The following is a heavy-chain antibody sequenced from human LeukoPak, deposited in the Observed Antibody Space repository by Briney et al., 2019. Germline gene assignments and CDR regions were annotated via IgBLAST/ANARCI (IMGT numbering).Heavy chain of an antibody. Sequence: SETLSLTCAVYGGSFSGYYWSWIRQPPGKGLEWMGEINHSGSTNYNPSLKSRVTIPVDTSKNQFSLKLSSVTAADTAVYYCARGGNVVVPAAGAYYYGMDVWGKGTTVTVSS. D-gene: IGHD2-2*01. J-gene: IGHJ6*04. CDR3: ARGGNVVVPAAGAYYYGMDV. V-gene: IGHV4-34*01. CDR2: INHSGST. CDR1: GGSFSGYY.